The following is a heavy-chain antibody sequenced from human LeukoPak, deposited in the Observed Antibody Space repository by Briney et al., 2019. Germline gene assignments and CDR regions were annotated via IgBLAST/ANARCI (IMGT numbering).Heavy chain of an antibody. CDR2: ISGSGGST. D-gene: IGHD1-26*01. CDR3: AKYGGSYHTPFDY. J-gene: IGHJ4*02. V-gene: IGHV3-23*01. Sequence: GGSLRLSCAASGFTFSSYAMSWVRQAAGKGLEWVSAISGSGGSTYYADSVKGRCTISRDNSKNTLYLQMNSLRAEDTAVYYCAKYGGSYHTPFDYWGQGTLVTVSS. CDR1: GFTFSSYA.